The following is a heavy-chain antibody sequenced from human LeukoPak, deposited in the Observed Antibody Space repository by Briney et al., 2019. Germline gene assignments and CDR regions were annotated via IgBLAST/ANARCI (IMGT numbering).Heavy chain of an antibody. J-gene: IGHJ5*01. V-gene: IGHV3-73*01. CDR2: IRTKGSSYAT. CDR3: ATAYFDSSAYLDS. Sequence: GGSLRLSCVASGFSFSGSAMHWVRQAPGRGLEWVGRIRTKGSSYATEYAVSLNGRFTASRDDSQNTAYLQMNSLKTEDSAVYYCATAYFDSSAYLDSWGQGTLVTVSS. CDR1: GFSFSGSA. D-gene: IGHD3-22*01.